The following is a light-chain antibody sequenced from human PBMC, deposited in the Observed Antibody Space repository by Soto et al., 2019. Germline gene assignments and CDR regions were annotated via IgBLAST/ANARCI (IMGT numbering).Light chain of an antibody. CDR3: QQYNSSPFT. Sequence: DIQMTQSPSTLSASVGDRVTITCRASQSISSWLAWYHQKPGKAPKLLIYKASSLESGVPSRFSGSGSGTEVTLTISSLQPDDLATYYGQQYNSSPFTFGPGTKVDIK. V-gene: IGKV1-5*03. J-gene: IGKJ3*01. CDR2: KAS. CDR1: QSISSW.